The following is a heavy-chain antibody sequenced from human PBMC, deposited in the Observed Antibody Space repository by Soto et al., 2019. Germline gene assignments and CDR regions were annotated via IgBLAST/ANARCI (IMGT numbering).Heavy chain of an antibody. CDR3: AREPEATVQNSHS. CDR2: ISSTTNYI. CDR1: GFTYTMYS. V-gene: IGHV3-21*06. J-gene: IGHJ4*02. Sequence: GGSLRLSCAASGFTYTMYSMNWVRQAPGKGLECVSSISSTTNYIYYGDSMKGRFTISRDNAKNSLYLEMNSLRAEDTAVYYCAREPEATVQNSHSWGQGTLVTVSS. D-gene: IGHD1-7*01.